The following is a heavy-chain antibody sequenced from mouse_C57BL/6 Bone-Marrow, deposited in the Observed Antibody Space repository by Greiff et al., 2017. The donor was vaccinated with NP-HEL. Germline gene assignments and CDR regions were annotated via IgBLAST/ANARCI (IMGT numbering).Heavy chain of an antibody. CDR2: LDPSDSYT. D-gene: IGHD2-4*01. CDR3: ARPYYDYPWFAY. J-gene: IGHJ3*01. V-gene: IGHV1-50*01. CDR1: GYTFTSYW. Sequence: QVQLQQPGAELVKPGASVKLSCKASGYTFTSYWMQWVKQRPGQGLEWIGELDPSDSYTNYNQKFKGKATLTVDSSSIPAYMQLSSLTSEDSAVYYCARPYYDYPWFAYWGQGTLVTVSA.